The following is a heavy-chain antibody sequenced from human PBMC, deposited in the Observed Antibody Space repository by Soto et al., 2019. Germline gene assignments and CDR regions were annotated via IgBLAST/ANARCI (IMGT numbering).Heavy chain of an antibody. CDR1: GYTFTYVY. CDR2: INPKIGVT. CDR3: ERAHNWASGDGFDI. D-gene: IGHD1-20*01. J-gene: IGHJ3*02. V-gene: IGHV1-2*02. Sequence: ASVXVSFKASGYTFTYVYMHWLRQAPGQGLEWMGWINPKIGVTHYAQKFKGRVSLTRDMSISSVYMELTRLRSDDTAVYSCERAHNWASGDGFDIRGQRTMV.